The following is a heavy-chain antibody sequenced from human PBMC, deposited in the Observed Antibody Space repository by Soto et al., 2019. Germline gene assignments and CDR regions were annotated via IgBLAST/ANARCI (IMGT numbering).Heavy chain of an antibody. CDR3: ARDRLYYYGSGSPARLEY. Sequence: QVQLVQSGAEVKKPGASVKVSCKASGYTFTSYGISWVRQAPGQGLEWMGWISAYNGNTNYAQKLQGRGTMTTDTXTXTXXMELRSLRSDDTAVDYCARDRLYYYGSGSPARLEYWGQGTLVTVSS. V-gene: IGHV1-18*01. CDR1: GYTFTSYG. CDR2: ISAYNGNT. D-gene: IGHD3-10*01. J-gene: IGHJ4*02.